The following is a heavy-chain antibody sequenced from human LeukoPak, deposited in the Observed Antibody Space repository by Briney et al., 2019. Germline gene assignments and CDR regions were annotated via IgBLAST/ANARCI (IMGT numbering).Heavy chain of an antibody. V-gene: IGHV4-39*07. CDR3: AREMEYSSSFGY. CDR2: IYYSGST. J-gene: IGHJ4*02. CDR1: GGSISSSSYY. Sequence: SETLSLTCTVSGGSISSSSYYWGWIRQPPGKGLEWIGSIYYSGSTYYNPSLKSRVTISVDTSKNQFSLKLSSVTAADTAVYYCAREMEYSSSFGYWGQGTLVTVSS. D-gene: IGHD6-6*01.